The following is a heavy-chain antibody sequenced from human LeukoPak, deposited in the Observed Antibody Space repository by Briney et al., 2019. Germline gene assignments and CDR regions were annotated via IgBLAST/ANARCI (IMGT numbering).Heavy chain of an antibody. D-gene: IGHD3-22*01. CDR2: IKQDGSEK. CDR1: GFTFSSYW. J-gene: IGHJ6*02. CDR3: ARDYYYDSSGYYYFGYYYYGMDV. V-gene: IGHV3-7*01. Sequence: PGGSLRLSRAASGFTFSSYWMSWVRQAPGKGLEWVANIKQDGSEKYYVDSVKGRFTIFRDNAKNSLYLQMNSLRAEDTAVYYCARDYYYDSSGYYYFGYYYYGMDVWGQGTTVTVSS.